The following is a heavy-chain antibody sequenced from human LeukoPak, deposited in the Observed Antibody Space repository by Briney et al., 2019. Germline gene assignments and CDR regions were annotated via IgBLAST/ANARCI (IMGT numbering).Heavy chain of an antibody. CDR2: INNVGSHI. CDR3: ARDPTQYLRYGYFDY. Sequence: GGSLRLSCAASGFTFSSSAMNWVRQAPGKGLEWVSSINNVGSHIYYAGSVRGRFTISRDNVKNLLYLQMDSLRAEDTAVYYCARDPTQYLRYGYFDYWGQGTLVTVSS. D-gene: IGHD4-11*01. J-gene: IGHJ4*02. V-gene: IGHV3-21*01. CDR1: GFTFSSSA.